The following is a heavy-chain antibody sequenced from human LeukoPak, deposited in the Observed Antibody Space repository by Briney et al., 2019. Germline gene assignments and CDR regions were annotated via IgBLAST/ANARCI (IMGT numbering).Heavy chain of an antibody. V-gene: IGHV4-59*01. CDR2: IYFSGPS. CDR3: AKNHGGYCTGSSCYNFYYYMDV. Sequence: PSETLSLTCTVSGGSISDYYWSWIRQPQGKALEWIGYIYFSGPSNYNPSLKSRVTISADASNNQFSLKLTSVTAADTAVYYCAKNHGGYCTGSSCYNFYYYMDVWGKGTTVTVSS. CDR1: GGSISDYY. D-gene: IGHD2-2*02. J-gene: IGHJ6*03.